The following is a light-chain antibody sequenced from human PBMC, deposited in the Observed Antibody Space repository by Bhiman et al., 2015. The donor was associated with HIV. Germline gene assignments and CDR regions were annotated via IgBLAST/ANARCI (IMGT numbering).Light chain of an antibody. CDR2: QDS. CDR1: KLGEKY. CDR3: TSYTSSSTVI. J-gene: IGLJ2*01. V-gene: IGLV3-1*01. Sequence: SYELTQPPSVSVSPGQTATITCSGNKLGEKYTYWYRQRPGQSPVVVIYQDSKRPSGVSNRFSGSKSGNTASLTISGLQAEDEAAYYCTSYTSSSTVIFGGGTELTVL.